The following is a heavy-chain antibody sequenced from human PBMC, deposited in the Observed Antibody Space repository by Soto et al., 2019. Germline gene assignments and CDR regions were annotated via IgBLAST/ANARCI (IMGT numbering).Heavy chain of an antibody. CDR2: IYRGGDI. CDR1: GFYVSGYY. J-gene: IGHJ4*02. Sequence: DVQVVESGGGLVQPGGSLRLSCAASGFYVSGYYMSWFRQAPGKGLEWVSVIYRGGDIYYADSVQGRFTTSRDISRNSLDLQMNSLRAEDTDIYYCARDRRDGDPLWGQGVVVTVSS. V-gene: IGHV3-66*01. D-gene: IGHD7-27*01. CDR3: ARDRRDGDPL.